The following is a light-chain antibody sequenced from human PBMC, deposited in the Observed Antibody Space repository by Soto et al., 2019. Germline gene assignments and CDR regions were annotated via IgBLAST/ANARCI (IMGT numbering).Light chain of an antibody. CDR1: QSVSSN. J-gene: IGKJ1*01. CDR3: QQYDNWPRT. Sequence: EIVMTQSPATLSVSPGERATLSCKASQSVSSNLAWYQQKPGQAPRLLIYGASTRAIGIPARFSGSRSGTEFTLTISSLQPEDFAVYYCQQYDNWPRTFGQGTKVEIK. CDR2: GAS. V-gene: IGKV3-15*01.